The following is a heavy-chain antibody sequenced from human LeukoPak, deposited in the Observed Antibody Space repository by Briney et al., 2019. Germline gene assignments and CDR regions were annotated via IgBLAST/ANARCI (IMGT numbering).Heavy chain of an antibody. Sequence: GESLKISCKVSGYSFTAYWIGWVRQMPGMGLEWVAITYPGDSNTVYSPSFQGQVTISADTSISTAYLQLNRLRASDTAMYFCVRHPQRSGWSHFDYWGQGTLVTVSP. CDR1: GYSFTAYW. V-gene: IGHV5-51*01. J-gene: IGHJ4*02. CDR3: VRHPQRSGWSHFDY. CDR2: TYPGDSNT. D-gene: IGHD6-19*01.